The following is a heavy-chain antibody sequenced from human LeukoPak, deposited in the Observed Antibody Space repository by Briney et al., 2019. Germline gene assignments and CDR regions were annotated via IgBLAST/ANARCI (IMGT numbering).Heavy chain of an antibody. D-gene: IGHD1-26*01. J-gene: IGHJ3*02. V-gene: IGHV3-53*01. CDR3: ARGGSYLSAFDI. CDR1: GFTFSNYA. Sequence: GGSLSLSFAASGFTFSNYAMSWVRPAPGKGLEWVSIIYSGGSTFYADSVKGRFTISRDNSKNTLYLQMNSLRAEDTAVYYCARGGSYLSAFDIWGQGTMVTVSS. CDR2: IYSGGST.